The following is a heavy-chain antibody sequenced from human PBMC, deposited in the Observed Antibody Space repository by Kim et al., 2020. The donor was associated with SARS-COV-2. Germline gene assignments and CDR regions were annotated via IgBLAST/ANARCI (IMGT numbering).Heavy chain of an antibody. V-gene: IGHV4-59*13. CDR2: IYYSGST. CDR1: GGSISSYY. CDR3: ARATAGELQIDY. J-gene: IGHJ4*02. D-gene: IGHD1-26*01. Sequence: SETLSLTCTVSGGSISSYYWSWIRQPPGKGLEWIGYIYYSGSTNYNPSLKSRVTISVDTSKNQFSLKLSSVTAADTAVYYCARATAGELQIDYWGQGTLVTVSS.